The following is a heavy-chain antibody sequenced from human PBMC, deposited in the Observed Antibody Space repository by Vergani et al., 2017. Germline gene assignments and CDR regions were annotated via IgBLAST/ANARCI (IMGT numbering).Heavy chain of an antibody. J-gene: IGHJ5*02. CDR3: ASDRDPDGKA. V-gene: IGHV3-21*01. D-gene: IGHD1-1*01. CDR2: ISSSSSYI. Sequence: EVQLVESGGGLVKPGGSLRLSCAASGFTFSSYSMNWVRQAPGKGLEWVSSISSSSSYIYYADAVKGRFTISRANAKSSLYLQMNSLRAEDTAVYYCASDRDPDGKAWGEGTLVTVAS. CDR1: GFTFSSYS.